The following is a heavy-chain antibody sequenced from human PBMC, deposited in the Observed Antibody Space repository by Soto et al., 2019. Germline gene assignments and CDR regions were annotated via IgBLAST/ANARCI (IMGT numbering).Heavy chain of an antibody. D-gene: IGHD3-3*01. CDR1: GGSIATSSYF. V-gene: IGHV4-39*02. J-gene: IGHJ5*02. CDR2: IDYRGTI. Sequence: PSETLSLTCSVSGGSIATSSYFWAWIRRPPGKGLEWIGSIDYRGTIYNNPSLKSRVTISVDTSKNHFSLKLDSVTAADTALYYCSSRAPEGFAPRGKGTLVTVS. CDR3: SSRAPEGFAP.